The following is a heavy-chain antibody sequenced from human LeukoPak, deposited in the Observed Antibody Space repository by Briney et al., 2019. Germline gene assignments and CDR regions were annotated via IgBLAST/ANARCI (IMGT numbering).Heavy chain of an antibody. CDR3: ARADFIDAGPYLIGP. J-gene: IGHJ5*02. Sequence: ASVKVSCKTSGYTFTDYYIHRVRQAPGQGLEWMGWINTKTGRTSSARKFQGRVTMTRDLSITTVYMDMAWLTSDDTAIYFCARADFIDAGPYLIGPWGQGTLVTVSS. V-gene: IGHV1-2*02. D-gene: IGHD3-3*01. CDR1: GYTFTDYY. CDR2: INTKTGRT.